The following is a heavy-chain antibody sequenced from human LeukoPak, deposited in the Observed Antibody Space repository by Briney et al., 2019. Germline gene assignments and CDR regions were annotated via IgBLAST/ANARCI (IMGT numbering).Heavy chain of an antibody. CDR3: ARGGGYGRNWFDP. Sequence: PSETLSLTCIVSGGSISSYHWSWIQQPAGKRLEWIGHTYTSGSSNYNPSLKSRVTMSVDTSNNQFSLKLNSVTAADTAVYYCARGGGYGRNWFDPWGQGTLVIVSS. CDR2: TYTSGSS. J-gene: IGHJ5*02. CDR1: GGSISSYH. D-gene: IGHD2-15*01. V-gene: IGHV4-4*07.